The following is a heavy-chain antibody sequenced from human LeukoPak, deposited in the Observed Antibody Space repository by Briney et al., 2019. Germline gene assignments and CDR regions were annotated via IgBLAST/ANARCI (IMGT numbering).Heavy chain of an antibody. CDR2: ISYDGNTI. J-gene: IGHJ4*02. CDR1: EFTFSNYA. CDR3: ARPYYDSSGYRFDY. D-gene: IGHD3-22*01. V-gene: IGHV3-30-3*01. Sequence: GGSLRLSCAASEFTFSNYAVHWVRQAPGKGLQWVAVISYDGNTIHYADSVKGRFTISRDTSKNTLYLQMNSLRTEDTAVYYCARPYYDSSGYRFDYWGQGTLVTVSS.